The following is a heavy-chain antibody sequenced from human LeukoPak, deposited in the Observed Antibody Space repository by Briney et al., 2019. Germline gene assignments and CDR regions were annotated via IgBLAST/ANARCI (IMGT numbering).Heavy chain of an antibody. CDR1: GFTVSSNY. D-gene: IGHD4-17*01. J-gene: IGHJ3*02. Sequence: GGSLRLSCAASGFTVSSNYMSWVRQAPGKGLEWVSVIYSGGSTYYADSVKGRFTISRDNSKNTLYLQLSSLRAEDTAVYYCVKGTLTTVTTEAFDIWGQGTLVTVSS. V-gene: IGHV3-53*05. CDR3: VKGTLTTVTTEAFDI. CDR2: IYSGGST.